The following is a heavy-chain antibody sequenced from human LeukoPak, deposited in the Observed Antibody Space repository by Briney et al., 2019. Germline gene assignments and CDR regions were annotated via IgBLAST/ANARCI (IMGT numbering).Heavy chain of an antibody. CDR3: AKDNYGSSVY. J-gene: IGHJ4*02. D-gene: IGHD3-10*01. Sequence: GGSLRLSCVASGFTYSHNGMHWVRQAPGKGLEWVSGISGSGGSTYYADSVKGRFTISRDNSKNTLYLQMNSLRAEDTAVYYCAKDNYGSSVYWGQGTLVTVSS. CDR2: ISGSGGST. CDR1: GFTYSHNG. V-gene: IGHV3-23*01.